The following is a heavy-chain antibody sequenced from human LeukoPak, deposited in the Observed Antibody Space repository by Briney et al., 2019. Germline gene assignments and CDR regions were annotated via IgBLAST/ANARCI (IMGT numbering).Heavy chain of an antibody. V-gene: IGHV1-69*04. CDR2: IIPILGIA. CDR1: GGTFSSCA. Sequence: ASVKVSCKASGGTFSSCAISWVRQAPGQGLEWMGRIIPILGIANYAQKFQGRVTITADKSTSTAYMELSSLRSEDTAVYYCARGDYCSSTSCLIFDYWGQGTLVTVSS. CDR3: ARGDYCSSTSCLIFDY. D-gene: IGHD2-2*01. J-gene: IGHJ4*02.